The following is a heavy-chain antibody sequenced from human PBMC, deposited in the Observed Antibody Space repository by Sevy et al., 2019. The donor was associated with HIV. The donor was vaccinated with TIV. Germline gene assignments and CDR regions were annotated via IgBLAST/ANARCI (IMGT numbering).Heavy chain of an antibody. CDR3: ARDLEFYDYGDYGPAFMPDY. D-gene: IGHD4-17*01. CDR1: GFTFSTYG. CDR2: IWFDGSNT. J-gene: IGHJ4*02. V-gene: IGHV3-33*01. Sequence: GRSLRLSCAASGFTFSTYGMHWVRQAPGKGLEWVAVIWFDGSNTYYADSVKGRFTISRDIAKNTLHLQMNSLRAEDTAVYYCARDLEFYDYGDYGPAFMPDYWGQRTLVTVSS.